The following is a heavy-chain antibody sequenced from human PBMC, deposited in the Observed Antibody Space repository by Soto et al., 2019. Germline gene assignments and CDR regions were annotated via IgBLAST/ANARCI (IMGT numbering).Heavy chain of an antibody. CDR2: IYSGGST. V-gene: IGHV3-53*01. J-gene: IGHJ6*02. D-gene: IGHD4-4*01. CDR1: GFTVSSNY. Sequence: EVQLVESGGGLIQPGRSLRLSCAASGFTVSSNYMSWVRQAPGKGLEWVSLIYSGGSTYYADSVKGRFTISRDNSENTLYFQMNSLRVEDTAVYYCARAGRDNYAPYYGMDVWGQGTTVTVSS. CDR3: ARAGRDNYAPYYGMDV.